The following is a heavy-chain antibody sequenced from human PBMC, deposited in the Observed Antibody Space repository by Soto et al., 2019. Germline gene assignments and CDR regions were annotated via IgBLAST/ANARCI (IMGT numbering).Heavy chain of an antibody. Sequence: QVQLVESGGGVVQPGRSLRLSCAASGFTFSSYGMHWVRQAPGKGLEWVAVIWYDGSNKYYADSVKGRFTISRDNSKNXLYLNLNCLSAEDTAVYYCAREVMVRGVTLYYFDYWGQGTLVAVSS. CDR1: GFTFSSYG. CDR3: AREVMVRGVTLYYFDY. CDR2: IWYDGSNK. J-gene: IGHJ4*02. D-gene: IGHD3-10*01. V-gene: IGHV3-33*01.